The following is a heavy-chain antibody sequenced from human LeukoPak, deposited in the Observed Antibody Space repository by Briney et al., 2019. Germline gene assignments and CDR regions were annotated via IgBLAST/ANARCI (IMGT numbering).Heavy chain of an antibody. J-gene: IGHJ3*02. Sequence: KPSETLSLTCAVYGVSFSGYYWSWIRPPPGKGLEWIGEINHSGSTNYNPSLKSRVTISVDTSKNQFSLKLSSVTAADTAVYYCVRRSSGYYGAGAFDIWGQGTMVTVSS. V-gene: IGHV4-34*01. CDR3: VRRSSGYYGAGAFDI. CDR1: GVSFSGYY. D-gene: IGHD3-22*01. CDR2: INHSGST.